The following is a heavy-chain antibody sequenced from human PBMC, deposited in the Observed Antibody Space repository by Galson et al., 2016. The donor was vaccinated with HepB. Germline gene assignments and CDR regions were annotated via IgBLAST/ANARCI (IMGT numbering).Heavy chain of an antibody. CDR2: IIPMFGAA. D-gene: IGHD6-19*01. V-gene: IGHV1-69*06. CDR3: ARAPAYIAVAGVSPYYFAMDV. Sequence: SVKVSCKASGGTFSNHAITWVRQAPGQGLEWMGGIIPMFGAATYAQNFQGRVTITADRTTSTVYMEVRSLRYEATADYYCARAPAYIAVAGVSPYYFAMDVWGQGTTVTVSS. CDR1: GGTFSNHA. J-gene: IGHJ6*02.